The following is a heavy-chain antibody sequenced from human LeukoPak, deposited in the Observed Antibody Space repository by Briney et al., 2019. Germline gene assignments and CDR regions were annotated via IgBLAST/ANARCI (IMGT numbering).Heavy chain of an antibody. V-gene: IGHV3-30-3*01. D-gene: IGHD1-26*01. CDR1: GFTLSSYA. CDR2: ISYDGSNK. Sequence: GGSLRLSCAASGFTLSSYAMHWVRQAPGKGLEWVAVISYDGSNKYYADSVKGRFTISRDNSKNTLYLQMNSLRAEDTAVYYCARDWEGDAFDIWGQGTMVTVSS. CDR3: ARDWEGDAFDI. J-gene: IGHJ3*02.